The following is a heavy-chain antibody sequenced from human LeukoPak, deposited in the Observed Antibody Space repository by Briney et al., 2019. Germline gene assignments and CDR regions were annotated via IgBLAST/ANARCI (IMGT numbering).Heavy chain of an antibody. V-gene: IGHV3-43*01. D-gene: IGHD6-19*01. J-gene: IGHJ4*02. CDR2: ISWNGARI. CDR3: VKDLVAASENVRGWYPMDY. CDR1: GITLSNYG. Sequence: GGSLRLSCAVSGITLSNYGMSWVRQAPGKGLEWVSLISWNGARIHYGDSVKGRFTISRDNSKNSLYLQMNSLRTEDTALYYCVKDLVAASENVRGWYPMDYWGQGTLVTVSS.